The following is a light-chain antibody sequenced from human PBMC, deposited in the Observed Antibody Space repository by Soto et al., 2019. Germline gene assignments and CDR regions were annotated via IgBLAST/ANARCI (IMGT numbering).Light chain of an antibody. Sequence: QSALTQSASVSGSPGQSITISCTGTSSDVGSSKYVSWFQQHPGKAPKVIIYEVSIRPSGVSNRFPGSKSGNTASLTISGLQAEDEADYYRWSFTSISTHVFGSGTKLTVL. V-gene: IGLV2-14*01. CDR1: SSDVGSSKY. CDR3: WSFTSISTHV. CDR2: EVS. J-gene: IGLJ1*01.